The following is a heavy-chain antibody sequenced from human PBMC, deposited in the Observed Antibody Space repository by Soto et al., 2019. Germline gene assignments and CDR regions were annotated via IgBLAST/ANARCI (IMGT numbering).Heavy chain of an antibody. V-gene: IGHV4-34*01. Sequence: QVQLQQWGAGLLKPSETLSLTCGVYGGSFSGYYWSWIRQPPGKGLEWIGEANHSGSPNYNPSLRSRGTIPVDXXKXQXXLKLSSVTAADTALYYCARKYLPYYGSGSPYGMDVWGQGTTVTVSS. CDR3: ARKYLPYYGSGSPYGMDV. J-gene: IGHJ6*02. CDR1: GGSFSGYY. CDR2: ANHSGSP. D-gene: IGHD3-10*01.